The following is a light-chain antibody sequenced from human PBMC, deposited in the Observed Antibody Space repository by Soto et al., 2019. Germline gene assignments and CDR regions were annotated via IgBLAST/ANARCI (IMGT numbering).Light chain of an antibody. CDR3: QQYYSFPRT. V-gene: IGKV1D-8*01. CDR2: AAS. Sequence: GDIVTITCRSSQNIRNWLAWYQQKPGKAPELLIYAASTLQSGVPSRFSGSGSGTDFTLTISCLQSEDFATYYCQQYYSFPRTFGQGTKVDIK. J-gene: IGKJ1*01. CDR1: QNIRNW.